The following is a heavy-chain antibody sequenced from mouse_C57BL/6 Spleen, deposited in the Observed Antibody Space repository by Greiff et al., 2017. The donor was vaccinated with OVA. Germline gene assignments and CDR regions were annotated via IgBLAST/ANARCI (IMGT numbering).Heavy chain of an antibody. CDR3: AKNWGTTVAYYAMDY. CDR1: GFSLTSYG. Sequence: QVQLKESGPGLVQPSQSLSITCTVSGFSLTSYGVHWVRQSPGKGLEWLGVIWRGGSTDYNAAFMSRLSITKDNSKSQVFFKMNSLQADDTAIYYCAKNWGTTVAYYAMDYWGQGTSVTVSS. V-gene: IGHV2-5*01. CDR2: IWRGGST. J-gene: IGHJ4*01. D-gene: IGHD1-1*01.